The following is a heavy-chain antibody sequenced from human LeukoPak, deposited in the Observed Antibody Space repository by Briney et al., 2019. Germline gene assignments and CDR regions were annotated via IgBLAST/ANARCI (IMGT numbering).Heavy chain of an antibody. V-gene: IGHV4-4*07. CDR1: GGSISSYY. J-gene: IGHJ4*02. CDR3: ARGDLPPPGSADFDY. CDR2: IYTSGST. D-gene: IGHD5-12*01. Sequence: ASETLSLTCTVSGGSISSYYWSWIRQPAEKRLEWIGRIYTSGSTNYNPSLKSRVTMSVDTSKNQFSLKLSSVTAADTAVYYCARGDLPPPGSADFDYWGQGTLVTVSS.